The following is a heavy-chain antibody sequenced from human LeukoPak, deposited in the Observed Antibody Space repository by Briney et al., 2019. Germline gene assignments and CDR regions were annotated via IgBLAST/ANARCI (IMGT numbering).Heavy chain of an antibody. J-gene: IGHJ4*02. CDR2: INPNSGGT. CDR1: GYTFTGYY. Sequence: GASVKVSCKASGYTFTGYYMHWVRQAPGQGLEWMGRINPNSGGTNYAQKFQGRVTMTRDTSISTAYMELSRLRSDDTAVYYCARGDYGDYSYYLDYWGQGTLVTVSS. CDR3: ARGDYGDYSYYLDY. V-gene: IGHV1-2*06. D-gene: IGHD4-17*01.